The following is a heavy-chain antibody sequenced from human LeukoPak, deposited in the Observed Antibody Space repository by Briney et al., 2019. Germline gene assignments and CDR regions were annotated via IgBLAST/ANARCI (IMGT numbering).Heavy chain of an antibody. CDR2: IYYSGST. CDR3: ARGGYNWNDEVFDY. J-gene: IGHJ4*02. Sequence: SETLSLTCTVSGGSISSGGYYWRWIRQHPGKGLEWIGYIYYSGSTYYNPSLKSRVTISVDTSKNQFSLKLSSVTAADTAVYYCARGGYNWNDEVFDYWGQGTLVTVSS. V-gene: IGHV4-31*03. CDR1: GGSISSGGYY. D-gene: IGHD1-1*01.